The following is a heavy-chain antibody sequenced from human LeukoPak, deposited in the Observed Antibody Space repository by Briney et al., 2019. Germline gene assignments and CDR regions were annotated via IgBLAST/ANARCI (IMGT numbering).Heavy chain of an antibody. CDR1: GGTFSSYA. CDR3: ASRKNTDDLNWFDP. Sequence: ASVKVSCKASGGTFSSYAISWVRQAPGQGLEWMGGIIPIFGTANYAQKFQGRVTITTDESTSTAYMELSSLRSEDTAVYYCASRKNTDDLNWFDPWGQGTLVTVSS. V-gene: IGHV1-69*05. D-gene: IGHD2/OR15-2a*01. CDR2: IIPIFGTA. J-gene: IGHJ5*02.